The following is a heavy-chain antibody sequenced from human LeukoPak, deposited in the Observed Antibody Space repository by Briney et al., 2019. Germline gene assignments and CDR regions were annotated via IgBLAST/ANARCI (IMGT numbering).Heavy chain of an antibody. CDR3: ARGIVVVRDDAFDI. V-gene: IGHV4-4*02. D-gene: IGHD3-22*01. J-gene: IGHJ3*02. CDR2: IYHSGST. CDR1: GGSISSSNW. Sequence: PSGTLSLTCAVSGGSISSSNWWSWVRQPPGKGLEWIGEIYHSGSTNYNPSLKSRVTISVDTSKNQFSLKLSSVTAADTAVYYCARGIVVVRDDAFDIWGQGTMVTVSS.